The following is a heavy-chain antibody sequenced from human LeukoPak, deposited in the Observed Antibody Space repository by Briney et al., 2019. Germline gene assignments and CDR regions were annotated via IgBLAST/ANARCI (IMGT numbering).Heavy chain of an antibody. CDR3: ARVEPPAMALWLNAFDI. V-gene: IGHV4-30-2*01. CDR1: GGSISSGGYY. J-gene: IGHJ3*02. CDR2: IYHSGST. Sequence: PSQTLSLTCTVSGGSISSGGYYWRWIRQPPGKGLEWIGYIYHSGSTYYNPSLKSRVTISVDRSKNQFSLKLSSVTAADTAVYYCARVEPPAMALWLNAFDIWGQGTMVTVSS. D-gene: IGHD5-18*01.